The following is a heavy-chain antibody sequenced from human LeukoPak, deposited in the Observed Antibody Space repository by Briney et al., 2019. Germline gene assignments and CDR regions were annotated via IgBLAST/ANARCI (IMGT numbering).Heavy chain of an antibody. Sequence: SETLSLICTVSGGSVSSSSDYWGWIRQPPGKGLEWIASTSYSGSTNYNPSLKGRVTISVDTSKNQFSLKLSSVTAADTAVYYCSRDWSGSYFDYWGQGTLVTVSS. CDR1: GGSVSSSSDY. V-gene: IGHV4-39*07. CDR2: TSYSGST. D-gene: IGHD3-3*01. CDR3: SRDWSGSYFDY. J-gene: IGHJ4*02.